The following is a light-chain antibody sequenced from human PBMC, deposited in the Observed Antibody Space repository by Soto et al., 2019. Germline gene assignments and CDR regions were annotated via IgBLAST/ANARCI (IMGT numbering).Light chain of an antibody. J-gene: IGKJ1*01. CDR1: QDISNW. V-gene: IGKV1-12*01. Sequence: DILMTQSPSSVSASVGDRVTITCRASQDISNWLAWYQQKPGKAPKLLFYSTSILQNGVPSRFSGSGSGTEFTLTITSLQPEDFATYYCQQRSSFPRTFGQGTKVEV. CDR2: STS. CDR3: QQRSSFPRT.